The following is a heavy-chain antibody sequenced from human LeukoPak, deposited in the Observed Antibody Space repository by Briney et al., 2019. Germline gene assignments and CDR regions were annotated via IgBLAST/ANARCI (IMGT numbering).Heavy chain of an antibody. CDR1: GYSISSGYY. CDR3: ARDSSIVAVAGSEFDY. V-gene: IGHV4-38-2*02. Sequence: SETLSLTCTVSGYSISSGYYWGWIRQPPGKGLEWIGNIYHSGSTYYNPSLKSRVTISVDTSKNQFSLKLSSVTAADTAVYYCARDSSIVAVAGSEFDYWGQGTLVTVSS. CDR2: IYHSGST. J-gene: IGHJ4*02. D-gene: IGHD6-19*01.